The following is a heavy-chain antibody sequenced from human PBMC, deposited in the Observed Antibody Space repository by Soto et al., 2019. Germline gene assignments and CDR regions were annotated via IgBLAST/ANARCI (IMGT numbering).Heavy chain of an antibody. J-gene: IGHJ6*02. CDR2: ISYDGSNK. CDR1: GFTFSSYG. Sequence: GGSLRLSCAASGFTFSSYGMHWVRQAPGKGLEWVAVISYDGSNKYYADSVKGRFTISRDNSKNTLYLQMNSLRAEDTAVYYCAKEYSSSRSPRYYYYGMDVWRQGTTGTVSS. V-gene: IGHV3-30*18. CDR3: AKEYSSSRSPRYYYYGMDV. D-gene: IGHD6-6*01.